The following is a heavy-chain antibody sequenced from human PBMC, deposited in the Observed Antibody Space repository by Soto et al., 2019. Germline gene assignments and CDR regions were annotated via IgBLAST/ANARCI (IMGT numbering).Heavy chain of an antibody. CDR1: GFTVSSNY. CDR3: AREVVVAATRTYYYYYGMDV. V-gene: IGHV3-53*01. Sequence: GGSLRLSCAASGFTVSSNYMSWVRQAPGKGLEWVSVIYSGGSTYYADSVKGRFTISRDNSKNTLYLQMNSLRAEDTAVSYCAREVVVAATRTYYYYYGMDVWGQGTTVTVSS. D-gene: IGHD2-15*01. J-gene: IGHJ6*02. CDR2: IYSGGST.